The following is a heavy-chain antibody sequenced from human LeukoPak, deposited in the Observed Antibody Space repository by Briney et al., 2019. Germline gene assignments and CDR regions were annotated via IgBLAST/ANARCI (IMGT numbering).Heavy chain of an antibody. Sequence: SETLSLTCAVYGGYFSGYYWSWIRQPPGKGLEWIGSIYYSGSTYYNPSLKSRVTISVDTSKNQFSLKLSSVTAADTAVYYCAREQHTYYYGSGSPLGFDYWGQGTLVTVSS. J-gene: IGHJ4*02. CDR2: IYYSGST. V-gene: IGHV4-34*01. CDR1: GGYFSGYY. D-gene: IGHD3-10*01. CDR3: AREQHTYYYGSGSPLGFDY.